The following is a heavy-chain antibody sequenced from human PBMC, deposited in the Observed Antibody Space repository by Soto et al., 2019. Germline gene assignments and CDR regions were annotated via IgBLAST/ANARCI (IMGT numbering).Heavy chain of an antibody. D-gene: IGHD3-3*01. CDR3: ARDAFGSGYRKISWFDP. Sequence: PSETLSLTCTVSGGSISSYYWSWIRQPPGKGLEWIGYIYYSGSTNYNPSLKSRVTISVDTSKNQFSLKLSSVTAADTAVYYCARDAFGSGYRKISWFDPWGHVPRVTAPS. CDR2: IYYSGST. J-gene: IGHJ5*02. CDR1: GGSISSYY. V-gene: IGHV4-59*12.